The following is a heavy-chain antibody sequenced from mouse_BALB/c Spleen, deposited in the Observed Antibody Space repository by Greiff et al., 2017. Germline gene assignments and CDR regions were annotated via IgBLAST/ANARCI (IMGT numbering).Heavy chain of an antibody. CDR3: ARGLLPYFDV. CDR2: IYPYNGGT. D-gene: IGHD1-1*01. V-gene: IGHV1S29*02. Sequence: VQLQQSGPELVKPGASVKISCKASGYTFTDYNMHWVKQSHGKSLEWIGYIYPYNGGTGYNQKFKSKATLTVDNSSSTAYMELRSLTSEDAAVYYCARGLLPYFDVWGAGTTVTVSS. CDR1: GYTFTDYN. J-gene: IGHJ1*01.